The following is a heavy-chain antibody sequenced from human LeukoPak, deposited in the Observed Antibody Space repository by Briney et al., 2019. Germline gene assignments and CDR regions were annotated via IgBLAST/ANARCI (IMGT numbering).Heavy chain of an antibody. J-gene: IGHJ4*02. CDR1: GGSISSSSYY. V-gene: IGHV4-39*01. Sequence: PSETLSLTCTVSGGSISSSSYYWGWIRQPPGKGLEWIGSIYYSGSTYYNPSLKSRVTISVDTSKNQFSLKPSSVTAADTAVYYCARGRKPYDSSGYSSFDYWGQGTLVTVSS. CDR2: IYYSGST. D-gene: IGHD3-22*01. CDR3: ARGRKPYDSSGYSSFDY.